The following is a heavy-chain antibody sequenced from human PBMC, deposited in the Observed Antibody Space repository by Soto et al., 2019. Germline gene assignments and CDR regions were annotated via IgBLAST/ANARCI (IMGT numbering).Heavy chain of an antibody. Sequence: EVQLVESGGGLVQPGRSLRLSCAASGFTFDDYAMHWVRQAPGKGLEWVSGISWNSGSIGYADSVKGRFTISRDNAKNSLYLQMNRLRAEDTALYDCAKDMVGGGSYSYYYGMDVWGQGTTVTVSS. CDR2: ISWNSGSI. V-gene: IGHV3-9*01. D-gene: IGHD3-16*01. CDR1: GFTFDDYA. J-gene: IGHJ6*02. CDR3: AKDMVGGGSYSYYYGMDV.